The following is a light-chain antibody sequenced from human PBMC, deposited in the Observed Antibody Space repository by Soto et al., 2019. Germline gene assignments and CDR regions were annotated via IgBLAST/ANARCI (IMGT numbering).Light chain of an antibody. V-gene: IGLV1-44*01. Sequence: QSVLTQPPSASGTPGQRVTISCSGSNSNIGTYTVNWYQQLPGTAPKLLIYSNNQRPSGVPDRFSGSKSGTSASLAISGLQSEDEADYYCALWDDSRNGPVFGGGTQLTVL. CDR2: SNN. J-gene: IGLJ2*01. CDR3: ALWDDSRNGPV. CDR1: NSNIGTYT.